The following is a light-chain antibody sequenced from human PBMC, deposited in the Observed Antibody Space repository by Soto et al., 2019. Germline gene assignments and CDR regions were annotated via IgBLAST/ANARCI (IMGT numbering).Light chain of an antibody. CDR1: SSDVGGYNF. V-gene: IGLV2-8*01. J-gene: IGLJ1*01. CDR2: EVS. Sequence: QSALTQPPSASGSPGQSVTISCTGTSSDVGGYNFVSWYQQHPGKAPKLMIYEVSKRPSGVPDRFSGSKSGNTASLTVSGLQAEDEADYYCSSYAGSNIVFGTGTNLTVL. CDR3: SSYAGSNIV.